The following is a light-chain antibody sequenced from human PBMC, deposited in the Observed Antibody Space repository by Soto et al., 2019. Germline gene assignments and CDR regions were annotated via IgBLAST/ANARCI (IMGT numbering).Light chain of an antibody. V-gene: IGKV3-20*01. CDR3: QQYNNWPGT. CDR1: QSVSSSY. J-gene: IGKJ1*01. Sequence: EIVLTQSPGTLSLSPGERATLSCRASQSVSSSYLAWYQQKPGQAPRLLIYVASSRATGIPDRFSGSGSGTKFTLTISSLQSEDYAVYYCQQYNNWPGTFGQGTRVAIK. CDR2: VAS.